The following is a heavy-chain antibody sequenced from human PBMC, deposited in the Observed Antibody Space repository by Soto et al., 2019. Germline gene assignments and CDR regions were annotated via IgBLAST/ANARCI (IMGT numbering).Heavy chain of an antibody. Sequence: VRLSCAASGFTFTDAWMSWVRQAPGKGLEWIGRIKSKKSGGTAAYAAPVKGRFTISRDDAFNTLYLQMNSLVTEDTATYYCTTGSSGGEDYWGQGALVTVSS. CDR3: TTGSSGGEDY. J-gene: IGHJ4*02. CDR1: GFTFTDAW. CDR2: IKSKKSGGTA. D-gene: IGHD2-21*01. V-gene: IGHV3-15*01.